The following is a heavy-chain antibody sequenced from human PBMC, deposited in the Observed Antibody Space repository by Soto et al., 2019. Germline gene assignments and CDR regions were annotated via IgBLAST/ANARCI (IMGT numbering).Heavy chain of an antibody. V-gene: IGHV3-30*18. CDR1: GFTFSSYG. CDR2: ISYDGSNK. D-gene: IGHD3-16*01. Sequence: QVQLVESGGGVVQPGRSLRLSCAASGFTFSSYGMHWVRQAPGKRLEWVAVISYDGSNKYYADSVKGRFTISRDNSKNTLYLQMNSLRAEDTAVYYCAKDLGGSYYYHYGMDVWGQGTTVNVSS. J-gene: IGHJ6*02. CDR3: AKDLGGSYYYHYGMDV.